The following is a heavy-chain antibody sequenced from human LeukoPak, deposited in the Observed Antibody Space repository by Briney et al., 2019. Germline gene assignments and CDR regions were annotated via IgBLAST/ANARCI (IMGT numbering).Heavy chain of an antibody. Sequence: PGGSLRLSCAASGFTFSSYAMHWVRQAPGKGLEWVAVISYDGSNKYYADSVKGRFTISRDNSKNTLYLQMNSLRVEDTAVYYCARDPATRDYGDYVPFDYWGQGTLVTVSS. D-gene: IGHD4-17*01. V-gene: IGHV3-30*04. CDR3: ARDPATRDYGDYVPFDY. J-gene: IGHJ4*02. CDR1: GFTFSSYA. CDR2: ISYDGSNK.